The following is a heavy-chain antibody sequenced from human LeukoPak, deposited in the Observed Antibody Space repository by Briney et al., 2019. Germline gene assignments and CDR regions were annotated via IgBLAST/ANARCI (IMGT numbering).Heavy chain of an antibody. V-gene: IGHV1-18*01. CDR3: ARDPYHRLGPPLDL. CDR1: GYTFTNSD. CDR2: ISTSNGDT. J-gene: IGHJ5*02. Sequence: ASVKVSCKASGYTFTNSDITWVRQAPGQGLEWMGRISTSNGDTNYAAKLQGRVTMTTDTSTSTVYMELRSLTFDDTAVYSCARDPYHRLGPPLDLWGQGTLVTVSS. D-gene: IGHD1-14*01.